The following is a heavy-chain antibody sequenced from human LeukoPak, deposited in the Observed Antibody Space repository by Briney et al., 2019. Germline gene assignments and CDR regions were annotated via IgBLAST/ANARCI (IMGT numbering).Heavy chain of an antibody. CDR2: INSDESHT. Sequence: PGGSLRLSCAASGFTFSNYLMHWVRQAPGKGLVWVSRINSDESHTNNYADSVKGRFTISRDNAKNTLYLEMNSLRAEGTGVYFCGRGGNGIDIWGQGTTVIVSS. CDR3: GRGGNGIDI. J-gene: IGHJ3*02. D-gene: IGHD2-8*01. V-gene: IGHV3-74*01. CDR1: GFTFSNYL.